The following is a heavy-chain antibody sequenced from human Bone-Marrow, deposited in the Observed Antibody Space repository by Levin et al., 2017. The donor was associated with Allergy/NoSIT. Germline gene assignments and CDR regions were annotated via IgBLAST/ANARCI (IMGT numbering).Heavy chain of an antibody. CDR1: GGSISSSSYY. CDR2: IYYSGST. Sequence: PSQTLSLPCTVSGGSISSSSYYWGWIRQPPGKGLEWIGSIYYSGSTYYNPSLKSRVTISVDTSKNQFSLKLSSVTAADTAVYYCARDPTQSGDDYGDYGVDYWGQGTLVTVSS. J-gene: IGHJ4*02. D-gene: IGHD4-17*01. V-gene: IGHV4-39*07. CDR3: ARDPTQSGDDYGDYGVDY.